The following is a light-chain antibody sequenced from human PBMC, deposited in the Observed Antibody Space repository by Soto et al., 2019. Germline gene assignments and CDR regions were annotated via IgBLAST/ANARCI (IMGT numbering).Light chain of an antibody. CDR2: AAS. Sequence: IHMTHSPSSVSASVLYRVTITFLSSEDISTWLAWYQQKPGKAPKLLIYAASSLQSGVPSRFSGSGSGTEFTLTISSLQPDDFATYYCQQYNSYSTFGQGTKV. V-gene: IGKV1D-16*01. J-gene: IGKJ1*01. CDR1: EDISTW. CDR3: QQYNSYST.